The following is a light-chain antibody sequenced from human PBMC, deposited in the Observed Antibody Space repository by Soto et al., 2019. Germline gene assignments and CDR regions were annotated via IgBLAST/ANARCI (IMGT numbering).Light chain of an antibody. Sequence: QSALTQPASVXXXPXXXXXISCTGTSSDVGGYNYVSWYQQHPGKAPILMIYEVSNRPSGVSNRFSGSKSGNTASLTISGLQAEDEADYYCSSFTSINTWVFGGGTKLTVL. CDR2: EVS. CDR1: SSDVGGYNY. CDR3: SSFTSINTWV. J-gene: IGLJ3*02. V-gene: IGLV2-14*01.